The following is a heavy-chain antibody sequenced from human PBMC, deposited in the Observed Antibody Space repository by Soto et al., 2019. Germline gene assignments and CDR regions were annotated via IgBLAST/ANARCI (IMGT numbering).Heavy chain of an antibody. D-gene: IGHD3-10*01. CDR2: IKSKTDGGTT. V-gene: IGHV3-15*07. CDR1: GFTFSNAW. Sequence: EVQLVESGGGLVKPGGSLRLSCAASGFTFSNAWMNWVRQAPGKGLEWVGHIKSKTDGGTTDYAAPVKGRFTISRDDSKNTLYLQMNSLKTEDTAVYYCTIQNARGVPDYWGQGTLVTVSS. CDR3: TIQNARGVPDY. J-gene: IGHJ4*02.